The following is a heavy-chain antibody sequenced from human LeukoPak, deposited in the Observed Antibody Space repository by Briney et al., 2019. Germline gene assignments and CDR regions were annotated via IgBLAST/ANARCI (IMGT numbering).Heavy chain of an antibody. V-gene: IGHV4-59*01. CDR3: ARAGYSTGWHVGYFDY. CDR2: NYYTETT. D-gene: IGHD6-19*01. Sequence: PSETLSLTCTASAGSISSYYWSWLRQPPGKGLEWIGYNYYTETTKYNPSLKSRVTISVDTSKNQVSLKLTSVTAADTAVYYCARAGYSTGWHVGYFDYWGQGTLVTVSS. J-gene: IGHJ4*02. CDR1: AGSISSYY.